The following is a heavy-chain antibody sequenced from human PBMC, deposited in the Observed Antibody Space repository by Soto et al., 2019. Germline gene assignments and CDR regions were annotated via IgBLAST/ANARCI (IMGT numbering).Heavy chain of an antibody. Sequence: PGGSLRLACAGSGFTFSSYAVSWVRQPPGKGLEWVSTLSGSGDSTFYADSVKGRFTISRDNSKNTLYLQMNSLRAEDTAVYSRAKQTVAGYTWFDLWGQGILVTVSS. J-gene: IGHJ5*02. CDR3: AKQTVAGYTWFDL. CDR2: LSGSGDST. V-gene: IGHV3-23*01. D-gene: IGHD6-19*01. CDR1: GFTFSSYA.